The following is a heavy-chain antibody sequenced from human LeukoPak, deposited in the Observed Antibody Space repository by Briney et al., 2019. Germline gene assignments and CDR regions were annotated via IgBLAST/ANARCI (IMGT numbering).Heavy chain of an antibody. CDR1: GFTFSEHH. Sequence: GGSLRLSCAASGFTFSEHHMDWVRQAPGKGLEWVAVISNDGTDKHHADSVKGRFTVSRDNSNHTVYLEMDRLRVEDTAIYYCVREGTYFFASGSFQGYYFDNWGQGTLVTVSS. CDR2: ISNDGTDK. J-gene: IGHJ4*02. D-gene: IGHD3-10*01. V-gene: IGHV3-30*03. CDR3: VREGTYFFASGSFQGYYFDN.